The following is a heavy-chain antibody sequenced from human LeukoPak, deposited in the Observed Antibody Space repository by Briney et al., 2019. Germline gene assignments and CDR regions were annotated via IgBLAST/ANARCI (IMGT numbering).Heavy chain of an antibody. CDR1: GGSISSYY. CDR3: ARGGDWFDP. D-gene: IGHD3-10*01. CDR2: IYYSGST. J-gene: IGHJ5*02. Sequence: SETLSLTCTVSGGSISSYYWSWIRQPPGKGLEWIGSIYYSGSTYYNPSLKSRVTISVDTSKNQFSLKLSSVTAADTAVYYCARGGDWFDPWGQGTLVTVSS. V-gene: IGHV4-39*01.